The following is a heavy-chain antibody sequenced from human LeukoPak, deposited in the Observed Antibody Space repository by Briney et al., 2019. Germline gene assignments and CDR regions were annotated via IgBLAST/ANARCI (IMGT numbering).Heavy chain of an antibody. V-gene: IGHV4-61*01. CDR1: GGSVSSGSYY. CDR3: ARGFGDWGLSWFDP. D-gene: IGHD3-10*01. J-gene: IGHJ5*02. Sequence: SETLSLTCTVSGGSVSSGSYYWSWIRQPPGKGLEWIGYIYYSGSAKYNPSLKSRVTISVDTSKNQFSLKLTSVTAADTAVYYCARGFGDWGLSWFDPWGQGTRVTVSS. CDR2: IYYSGSA.